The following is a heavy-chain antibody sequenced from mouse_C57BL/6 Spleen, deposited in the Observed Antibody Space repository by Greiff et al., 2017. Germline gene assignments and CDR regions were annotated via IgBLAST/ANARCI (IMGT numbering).Heavy chain of an antibody. CDR2: INYDGSST. J-gene: IGHJ4*01. CDR1: GFTFSDYY. CDR3: ARQVYYYAMDY. Sequence: VQLKQSEGGLVQPGSSMKLSCTASGFTFSDYYMAWVRQVPEKGLEWVANINYDGSSTYYLDSLKSRFIISRDNAKNILYLQMSSLKSEDTATYYCARQVYYYAMDYWGQGTSVTVSS. D-gene: IGHD2-10*02. V-gene: IGHV5-16*01.